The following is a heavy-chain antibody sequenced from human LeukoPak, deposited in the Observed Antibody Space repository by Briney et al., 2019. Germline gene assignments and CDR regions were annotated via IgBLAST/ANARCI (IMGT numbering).Heavy chain of an antibody. V-gene: IGHV1-2*02. Sequence: ASVKVSCKTSGYXFTDFYIHWVRQAPGQGLEYMGWINANSGDTNSPQKFQGRVTLTRDTSISTVYMELSSLRSDDAALYYCAGEYCRGGRCNQAFEYWGQGTLVTLSS. CDR2: INANSGDT. CDR1: GYXFTDFY. CDR3: AGEYCRGGRCNQAFEY. J-gene: IGHJ4*02. D-gene: IGHD2-15*01.